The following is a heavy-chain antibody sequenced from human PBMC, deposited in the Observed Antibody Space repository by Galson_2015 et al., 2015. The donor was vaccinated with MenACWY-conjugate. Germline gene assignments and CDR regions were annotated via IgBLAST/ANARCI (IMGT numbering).Heavy chain of an antibody. CDR1: GYPLTAYF. CDR3: TRDRHPPSAPFDY. D-gene: IGHD2-2*01. CDR2: IGPKSGGA. V-gene: IGHV1-2*02. Sequence: SVKVSCKASGYPLTAYFIHWVGQAPGQGLQWMGWIGPKSGGANYAQNFQVRGTMTRDTSISKAYMDLSSLRSDDTAVYYCTRDRHPPSAPFDYWGQGTLVTVSS. J-gene: IGHJ4*02.